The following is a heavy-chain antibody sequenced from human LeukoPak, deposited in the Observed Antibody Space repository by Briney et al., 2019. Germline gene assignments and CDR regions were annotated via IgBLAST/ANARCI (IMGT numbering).Heavy chain of an antibody. D-gene: IGHD3-10*01. CDR1: GFTFSDYY. J-gene: IGHJ5*02. Sequence: GGSLRLSCAASGFTFSDYYMSWIRQAPGKGLEWVSYISSSGSTIYYVDSVKGRFTISRYNAKNSLYLQMNSLRAEDTAVYYCARDVYYGSGSYYRPRFGPWGQGTLVTVSS. CDR2: ISSSGSTI. CDR3: ARDVYYGSGSYYRPRFGP. V-gene: IGHV3-11*01.